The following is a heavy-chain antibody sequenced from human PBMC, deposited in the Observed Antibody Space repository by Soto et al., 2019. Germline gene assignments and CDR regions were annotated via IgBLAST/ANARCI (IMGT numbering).Heavy chain of an antibody. D-gene: IGHD3-22*01. Sequence: PGGSLRLSCAASGFTFSSYGLHWVRQAPGTGLEWVAVIWYDGSNKYYADSVKGRFTISRDNSKNTLYLQMNSLRAEDTAVYYCAREGSYYYDSSGYYLDYWGQGTLVTVSS. V-gene: IGHV3-33*01. CDR2: IWYDGSNK. CDR1: GFTFSSYG. J-gene: IGHJ4*02. CDR3: AREGSYYYDSSGYYLDY.